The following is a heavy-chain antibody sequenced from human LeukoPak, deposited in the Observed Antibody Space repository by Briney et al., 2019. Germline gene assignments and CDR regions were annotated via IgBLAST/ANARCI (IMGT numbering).Heavy chain of an antibody. CDR3: AKDRKARGVIITYFDY. D-gene: IGHD3-10*01. Sequence: PWGSLRLSCAASGFTFSSYAMSWVRQAPGKGLEWVSAISGSGGSTYYADSVKGRFTISRDNSKNTLYLQMNSLRAEDTAVYYCAKDRKARGVIITYFDYWGQGTLVTVSS. J-gene: IGHJ4*02. CDR1: GFTFSSYA. CDR2: ISGSGGST. V-gene: IGHV3-23*01.